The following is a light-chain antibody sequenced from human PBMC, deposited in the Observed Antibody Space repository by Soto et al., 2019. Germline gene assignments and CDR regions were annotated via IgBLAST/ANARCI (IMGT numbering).Light chain of an antibody. CDR2: GVS. V-gene: IGKV3-15*01. J-gene: IGKJ2*01. CDR3: QQYNNWPHT. Sequence: EIVITQSPATRSVSPGERATLSCRASQSVSSKLAWFQQKPGQAPSLLIYGVSTRATGVPVRFSGSGSGTEFTLTVNSLQSEDFAVYYCQQYNNWPHTFGQGTKVDIK. CDR1: QSVSSK.